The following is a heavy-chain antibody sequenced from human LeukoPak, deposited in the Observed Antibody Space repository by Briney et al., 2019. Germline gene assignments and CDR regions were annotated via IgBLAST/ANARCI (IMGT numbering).Heavy chain of an antibody. CDR2: ILNDGSQE. D-gene: IGHD3-16*01. J-gene: IGHJ3*02. V-gene: IGHV3-33*01. Sequence: PGRSLRLSCAASGFTFSSYGMHWVRQAPGKGLEWVAVILNDGSQEKYADSVKGRFTISRDNSKNTLFLQMNSLRAEDTAVYYCARDQALGDNALDIWGQGTMVTVSS. CDR3: ARDQALGDNALDI. CDR1: GFTFSSYG.